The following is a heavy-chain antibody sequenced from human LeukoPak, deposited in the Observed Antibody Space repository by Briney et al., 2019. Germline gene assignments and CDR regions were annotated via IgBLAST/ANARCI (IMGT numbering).Heavy chain of an antibody. V-gene: IGHV4-39*07. Sequence: KASETLSLTCTVSGGSISSSSYYWGWIRQPPGKGLEWIGSIYYSGSTNYNPSLKSRVTISIDTSKNQFSLKLSSVTAADTAVYYCARGQVASPWGQGTLVTVSS. CDR2: IYYSGST. J-gene: IGHJ5*02. CDR3: ARGQVASP. CDR1: GGSISSSSYY.